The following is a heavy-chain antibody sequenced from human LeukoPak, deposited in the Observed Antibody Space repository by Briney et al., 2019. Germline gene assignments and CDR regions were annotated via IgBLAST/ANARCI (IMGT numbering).Heavy chain of an antibody. CDR1: GYTFTSYD. J-gene: IGHJ6*02. Sequence: ASVKVSCKASGYTFTSYDINWVRQATGQGLEWMGWMNPNSGNTGYAQKFQGRVTMTRDTSTSTVYMELSSLRSEDTAVYYCARAGGYSYGYRYYGMDVWGQGTTVTVSS. CDR2: MNPNSGNT. CDR3: ARAGGYSYGYRYYGMDV. D-gene: IGHD5-18*01. V-gene: IGHV1-8*01.